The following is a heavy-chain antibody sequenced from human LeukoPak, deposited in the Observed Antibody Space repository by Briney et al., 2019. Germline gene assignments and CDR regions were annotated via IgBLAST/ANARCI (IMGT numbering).Heavy chain of an antibody. CDR1: RDSLSSGYY. D-gene: IGHD3/OR15-3a*01. Sequence: PSETLSLTRAVSRDSLSSGYYWGWIRQPPGKGREWIGSIYHSGSTYYHTSLKSRVTISVDTSKNQFSLKLSSVTAADTAVYYCARRTYYYYMDVWGKGTTVTVS. CDR3: ARRTYYYYMDV. CDR2: IYHSGST. J-gene: IGHJ6*03. V-gene: IGHV4-38-2*01.